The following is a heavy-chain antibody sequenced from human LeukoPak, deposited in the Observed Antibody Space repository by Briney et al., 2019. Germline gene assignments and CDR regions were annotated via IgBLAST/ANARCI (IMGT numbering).Heavy chain of an antibody. V-gene: IGHV4-34*01. Sequence: SETQSLTCAVYGGSFSGYYWSWIRQPPGKGLEWIGEINHSGSTNYNPSLKSRVTISVDTSKNQFSLKLSSVTAADTAVYYCARAKEQYYYYYMDVWGKGTTVTVSS. CDR1: GGSFSGYY. CDR2: INHSGST. J-gene: IGHJ6*03. D-gene: IGHD1-26*01. CDR3: ARAKEQYYYYYMDV.